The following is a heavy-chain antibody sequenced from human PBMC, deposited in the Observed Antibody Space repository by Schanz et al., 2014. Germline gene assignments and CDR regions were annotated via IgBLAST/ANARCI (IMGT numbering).Heavy chain of an antibody. CDR3: AKDGRLPYYGTGSDFDY. V-gene: IGHV3-11*01. D-gene: IGHD3-22*01. J-gene: IGHJ4*02. Sequence: QVQLVDSGGGLVKPGGSLRLSCAASGFTFSSYYMSWIRQAPGKGLEWVSSIISTGGTIYYVDSVRGRFTISRDNAKNSLYLQMNSLRAGDTAVYYCAKDGRLPYYGTGSDFDYWGQGTLVAVSS. CDR2: IISTGGTI. CDR1: GFTFSSYY.